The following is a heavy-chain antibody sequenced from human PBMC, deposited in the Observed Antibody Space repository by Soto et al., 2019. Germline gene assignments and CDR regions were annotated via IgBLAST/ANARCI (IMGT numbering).Heavy chain of an antibody. V-gene: IGHV4-39*01. CDR1: GGSIRDTIYY. D-gene: IGHD6-25*01. CDR2: IYYSGST. Sequence: SETLSLTCTVSGGSIRDTIYYWGWIRQPPGKGLEWIGSIYYSGSTFYNPSLKSRVTISLDTSKNQFSLKLRSVTAADTAVYYCARHEAGWYFDSWGQGTLVTVSS. CDR3: ARHEAGWYFDS. J-gene: IGHJ4*02.